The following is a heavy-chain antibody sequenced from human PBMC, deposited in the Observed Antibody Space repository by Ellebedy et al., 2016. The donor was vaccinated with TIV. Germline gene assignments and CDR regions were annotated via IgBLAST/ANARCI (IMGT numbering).Heavy chain of an antibody. CDR2: INPNSGGT. J-gene: IGHJ4*02. D-gene: IGHD5-18*01. CDR3: ARAVDTADSGVDY. Sequence: ASVKVSCXASGYTFTNYYMHWVRQAPGQGLEWMGWINPNSGGTNYAQKFQGWVTMTRDTSISTAYMELSRLRSDDTAVYYCARAVDTADSGVDYWGQGTLVTVSS. V-gene: IGHV1-2*04. CDR1: GYTFTNYY.